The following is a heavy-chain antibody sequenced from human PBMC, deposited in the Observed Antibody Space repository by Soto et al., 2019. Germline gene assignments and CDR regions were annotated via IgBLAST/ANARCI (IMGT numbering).Heavy chain of an antibody. J-gene: IGHJ4*02. CDR2: MNPNSGNT. CDR3: ARAFVTIFGVVTLAFDS. Sequence: ASVKVSCKASGYTFTSYDINWVRQATGQGLEWMGWMNPNSGNTSYAQKFQGRVTMTRNTSISTAYMELSSLRSEDTAVYYCARAFVTIFGVVTLAFDSWGEGTLVTVSS. D-gene: IGHD3-3*01. CDR1: GYTFTSYD. V-gene: IGHV1-8*01.